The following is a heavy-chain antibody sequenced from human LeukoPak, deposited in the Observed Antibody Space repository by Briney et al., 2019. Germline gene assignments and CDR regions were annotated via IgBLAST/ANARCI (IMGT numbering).Heavy chain of an antibody. V-gene: IGHV4-30-4*08. D-gene: IGHD2-2*01. CDR1: GGSISSGDYY. CDR2: IYYSGST. Sequence: SETLSLTCTVSGGSISSGDYYWSWIRQPPGKGLEWIGYIYYSGSTYYNPSLKSRVTISVDTSKNQFSLKLSSATAADTAVYYCARGGGGYVVPAGNWFDPWGQGTLVTVSS. CDR3: ARGGGGYVVPAGNWFDP. J-gene: IGHJ5*02.